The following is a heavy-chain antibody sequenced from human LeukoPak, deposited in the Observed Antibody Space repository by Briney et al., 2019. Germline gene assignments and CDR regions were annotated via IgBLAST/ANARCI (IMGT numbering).Heavy chain of an antibody. CDR3: AKDRSSSGLDY. CDR1: GFTFGSYA. CDR2: ISGNSEYT. J-gene: IGHJ4*02. Sequence: PGGSLRLSCAASGFTFGSYAMSWVRQAPGKGLEWVSAISGNSEYTYYADSVKGRFTISRDNSKNTLYLQMNSLRAEDTAVYYCAKDRSSSGLDYWGQGTLVTVSS. D-gene: IGHD3-22*01. V-gene: IGHV3-23*01.